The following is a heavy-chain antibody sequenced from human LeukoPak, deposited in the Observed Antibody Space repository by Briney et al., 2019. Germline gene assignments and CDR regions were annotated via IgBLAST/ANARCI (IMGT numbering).Heavy chain of an antibody. CDR3: ARGGSVSGYSRGLDY. J-gene: IGHJ4*02. CDR1: GYTFTGYY. V-gene: IGHV1-2*02. D-gene: IGHD5-12*01. CDR2: INPNSGGT. Sequence: ASVKVSCEAFGYTFTGYYMHWVRRAPGQRLEWMGWINPNSGGTNFAQKFQGRVTMTRDTSISTAYMELSSLTSDDTALYYCARGGSVSGYSRGLDYWGQGTLLTVSS.